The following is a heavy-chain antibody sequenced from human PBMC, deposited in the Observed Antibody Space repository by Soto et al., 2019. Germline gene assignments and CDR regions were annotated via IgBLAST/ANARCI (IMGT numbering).Heavy chain of an antibody. J-gene: IGHJ4*02. CDR2: IYYSGST. CDR3: ARLGNSGYYAPLDY. Sequence: SETLSLTCTVSGGSISRGGYYWSWIRQHPGKGLEWIGYIYYSGSTYYNPSLKSRVTISVDTSKNQFSLKLSSVTAADTAVYYCARLGNSGYYAPLDYWGQGTLVTVSS. CDR1: GGSISRGGYY. D-gene: IGHD3-22*01. V-gene: IGHV4-31*03.